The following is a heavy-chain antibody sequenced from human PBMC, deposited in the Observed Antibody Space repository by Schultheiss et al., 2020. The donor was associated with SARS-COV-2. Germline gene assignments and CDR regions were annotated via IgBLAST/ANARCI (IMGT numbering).Heavy chain of an antibody. CDR3: VKGSGSYYNLNA. Sequence: GGSLRLSCAASGFTFSSYDMHWVRQATGKGLEWVSAFSGRAGSTYYADSVKGRFTISRDNSKNTLDLQMSSLRAEDTAVYYCVKGSGSYYNLNAWGQGTLVTVSS. CDR2: FSGRAGST. D-gene: IGHD3-10*01. CDR1: GFTFSSYD. J-gene: IGHJ5*02. V-gene: IGHV3-23*01.